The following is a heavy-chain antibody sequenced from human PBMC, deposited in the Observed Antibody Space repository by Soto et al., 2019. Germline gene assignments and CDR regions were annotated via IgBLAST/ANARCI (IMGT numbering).Heavy chain of an antibody. J-gene: IGHJ4*02. CDR3: AHRPSGWYLFDY. Sequence: QITLKESGPTLVRPTQTLTLTCTFSGFSLSTSGLGVGRIRQPPGKALEWLALIYWNDDKRYSPSLKARLTIPKDTSKNQVVLTMTNMDPVDTATYYCAHRPSGWYLFDYWGQGTLVTVSS. V-gene: IGHV2-5*01. CDR1: GFSLSTSGLG. CDR2: IYWNDDK. D-gene: IGHD6-19*01.